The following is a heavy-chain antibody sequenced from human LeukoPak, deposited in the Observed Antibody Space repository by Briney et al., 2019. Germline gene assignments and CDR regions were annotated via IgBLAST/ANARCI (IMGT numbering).Heavy chain of an antibody. Sequence: SETLSLTCTVSGGSISSYYWSWIRQPPGKGLEWIGEINHSGSTNYNPSLKSRVTISVDTSKNQFSLKLSSVTAADTAVYYCARGPSYYYDSSGYYGLGAFDIWGQGTMVTVSS. CDR2: INHSGST. D-gene: IGHD3-22*01. CDR3: ARGPSYYYDSSGYYGLGAFDI. V-gene: IGHV4-34*01. CDR1: GGSISSYY. J-gene: IGHJ3*02.